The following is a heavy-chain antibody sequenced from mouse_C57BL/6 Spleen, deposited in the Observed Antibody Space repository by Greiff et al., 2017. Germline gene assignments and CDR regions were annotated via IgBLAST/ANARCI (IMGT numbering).Heavy chain of an antibody. CDR1: GYAFSSSW. CDR2: IYPGDGDT. Sequence: QVQLQQSGPELVKPGASVKISCKASGYAFSSSWMNWVKQRPGKGLEWIGRIYPGDGDTNYNGKFKGKATLTADKSSSTAYMQLSSLTSEDSAVYFCAREEDGNYNFDYWGQGTTLTVSS. J-gene: IGHJ2*01. V-gene: IGHV1-82*01. D-gene: IGHD2-1*01. CDR3: AREEDGNYNFDY.